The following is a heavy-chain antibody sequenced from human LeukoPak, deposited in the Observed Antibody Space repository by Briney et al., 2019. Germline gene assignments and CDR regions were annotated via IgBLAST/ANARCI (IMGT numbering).Heavy chain of an antibody. V-gene: IGHV3-48*03. D-gene: IGHD1-14*01. CDR1: GFTFSSFE. CDR3: ATDFNRGNSSST. Sequence: GGSLRLSCAASGFTFSSFEMNWVRQAPGKGLEWVSYISDSGTTIYYADSVKGRFTISRDNAKNSLYLQMNSLRAEDTAVYYCATDFNRGNSSSTWGQGTMATVSS. CDR2: ISDSGTTI. J-gene: IGHJ5*02.